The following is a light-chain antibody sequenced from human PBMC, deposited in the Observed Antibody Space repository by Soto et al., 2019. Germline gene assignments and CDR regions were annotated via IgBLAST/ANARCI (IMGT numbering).Light chain of an antibody. J-gene: IGKJ4*01. CDR1: QDISNY. V-gene: IGKV1-33*01. CDR2: DAS. Sequence: DIQMTQSPSSLSASVGDRVTITCQASQDISNYLNWYQQKPGKAPKLLIYDASNLETGVPSRFSGSGSGTDFTFTISSRQPDDVAMYYCQQYDNLLTFGGGTKVVIK. CDR3: QQYDNLLT.